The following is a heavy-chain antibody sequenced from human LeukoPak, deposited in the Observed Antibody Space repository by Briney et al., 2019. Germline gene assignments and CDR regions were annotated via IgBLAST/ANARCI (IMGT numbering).Heavy chain of an antibody. D-gene: IGHD6-19*01. CDR3: AKVSSGWHETFDY. CDR2: ISGSGGST. CDR1: GFTFSSYA. V-gene: IGHV3-23*01. J-gene: IGHJ4*02. Sequence: PGGSLRLSCAASGFTFSSYAMSWVRQAPGKGLEWVSAISGSGGSTYYADSVKGRFTISRDNSKNTLYPQMNSLRAEDTAVYYCAKVSSGWHETFDYWGQGTLVTVSS.